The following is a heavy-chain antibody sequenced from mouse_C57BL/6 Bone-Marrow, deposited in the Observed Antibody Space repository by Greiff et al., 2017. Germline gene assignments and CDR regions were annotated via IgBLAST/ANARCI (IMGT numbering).Heavy chain of an antibody. V-gene: IGHV14-3*01. Sequence: VQLQQSVAELVRPGASVKLSCTASGFNIKNTYMHWVKQRPEQGLEWIGRINPTNGGTKYAPKLQGKAPITVDTSSYTAYLQLSILPSEGTAIYYCARDYDREAMDDWGTGTSVTGSS. D-gene: IGHD1-1*01. J-gene: IGHJ4*01. CDR3: ARDYDREAMDD. CDR1: GFNIKNTY. CDR2: INPTNGGT.